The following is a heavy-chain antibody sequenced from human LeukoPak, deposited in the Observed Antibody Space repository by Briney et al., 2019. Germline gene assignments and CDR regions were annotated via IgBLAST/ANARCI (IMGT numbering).Heavy chain of an antibody. Sequence: GGSLRLSCAASGFTFSSYSMNWVRQAPGKGLEWVSSISSSSSYIYYADSVKGRFTISRDNAKNSLYLQMNSLRAEDTAVYYCARDLRIAARPGWHYYYMDVWGKGTTVTVSS. CDR2: ISSSSSYI. CDR1: GFTFSSYS. J-gene: IGHJ6*03. D-gene: IGHD6-6*01. V-gene: IGHV3-21*01. CDR3: ARDLRIAARPGWHYYYMDV.